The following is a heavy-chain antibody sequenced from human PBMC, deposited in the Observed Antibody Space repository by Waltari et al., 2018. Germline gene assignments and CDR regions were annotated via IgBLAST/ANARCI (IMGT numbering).Heavy chain of an antibody. CDR3: ALLLSQSSTTVADY. Sequence: QVQLVESGGGVVQPGRSLRLSCAASGFTFSSYAMHWVRQAPGKGLEWVAVISYDGSNKYYADSVKGRFTISRDKSKNTLYLQMNSLRAEDTAVYYCALLLSQSSTTVADYWGQGTLVTVSS. V-gene: IGHV3-30-3*01. D-gene: IGHD4-17*01. CDR2: ISYDGSNK. CDR1: GFTFSSYA. J-gene: IGHJ4*02.